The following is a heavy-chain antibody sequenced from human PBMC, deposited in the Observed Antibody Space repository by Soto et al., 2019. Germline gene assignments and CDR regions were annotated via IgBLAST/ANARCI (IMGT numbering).Heavy chain of an antibody. J-gene: IGHJ4*02. CDR1: GVTFSSYT. CDR2: IIPILGIA. D-gene: IGHD2-8*01. Sequence: QVQLVQSGAELKKPGSSVKVSCKASGVTFSSYTIIWVLQAPGQGLEWMGRIIPILGIANYAQKFQGRVTITEDKSTSTAYMELSSMRSEDKAVYYCASSGMGDYWGKGTMVTVSS. CDR3: ASSGMGDY. V-gene: IGHV1-69*02.